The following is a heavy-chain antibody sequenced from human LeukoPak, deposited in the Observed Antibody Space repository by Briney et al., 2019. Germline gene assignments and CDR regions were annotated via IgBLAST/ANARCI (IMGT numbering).Heavy chain of an antibody. V-gene: IGHV1-69*01. CDR2: IIPIFGTA. Sequence: SVKVSCKASGGTFSSYTISWVRQAPGQGLEWMGGIIPIFGTADYAQKFQGRVTITADESTSTAYMELSSLRSEDTAVYYCASGDYDIFTGYLDYWGQGTLVTVSS. CDR1: GGTFSSYT. D-gene: IGHD3-9*01. CDR3: ASGDYDIFTGYLDY. J-gene: IGHJ4*02.